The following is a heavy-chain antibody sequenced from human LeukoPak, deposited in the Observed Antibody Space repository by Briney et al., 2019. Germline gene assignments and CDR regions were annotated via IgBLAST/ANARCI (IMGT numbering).Heavy chain of an antibody. CDR2: IKSKTDGGTT. CDR3: TTEQGYVFDY. J-gene: IGHJ4*02. D-gene: IGHD5-12*01. Sequence: PGGSLRLSCAASGFTVSSNYMSWVRQAPGKGLEWVGRIKSKTDGGTTDYAAPVKGRFTISRDDSKNTLYLQMNSLKTEDTAVYYCTTEQGYVFDYWGQGTLVTVSS. CDR1: GFTVSSNY. V-gene: IGHV3-15*01.